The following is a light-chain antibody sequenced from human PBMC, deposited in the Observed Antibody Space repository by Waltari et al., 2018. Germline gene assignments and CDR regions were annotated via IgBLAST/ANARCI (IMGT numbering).Light chain of an antibody. V-gene: IGLV3-21*04. CDR1: NIGTYS. CDR3: HVWHPHVDPGV. Sequence: SYVATQPPSVSVAPGETATITCGGDNIGTYSVHGYQQKAGQAPVLVIFYDRDRPSGIPDRFSGSNSGNTATLTISRVEAGDEARYYCHVWHPHVDPGVFGTGTEVTVL. CDR2: YDR. J-gene: IGLJ1*01.